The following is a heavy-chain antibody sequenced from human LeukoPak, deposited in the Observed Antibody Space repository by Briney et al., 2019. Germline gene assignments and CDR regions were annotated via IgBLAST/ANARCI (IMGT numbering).Heavy chain of an antibody. CDR2: IYYSGST. CDR1: GGSISSYY. J-gene: IGHJ4*02. Sequence: SSETLSLTCTVSGGSISSYYWSWIRQPPGKGLEWIGYIYYSGSTNYNPSLKSRVTISVDTSKNQFSLKLSSVTTADTAVYYCARDRAYSSVWYYFDSWGQGTLVTVSS. D-gene: IGHD6-19*01. V-gene: IGHV4-59*01. CDR3: ARDRAYSSVWYYFDS.